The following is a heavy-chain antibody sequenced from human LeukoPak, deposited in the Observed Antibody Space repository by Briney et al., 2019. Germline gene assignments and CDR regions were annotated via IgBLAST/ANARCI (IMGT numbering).Heavy chain of an antibody. J-gene: IGHJ4*02. CDR2: IYYTGST. CDR3: ARPAAGSGHFDY. Sequence: SETLSLTCSVSGGSINTYYWSWIRQTPGKGLEWIGFIYYTGSTNYNPSLKSRVTISVDTSKNQFSLKLSSVTAADTAVYYCARPAAGSGHFDYWGQGTLVTVSS. D-gene: IGHD2-2*01. V-gene: IGHV4-59*08. CDR1: GGSINTYY.